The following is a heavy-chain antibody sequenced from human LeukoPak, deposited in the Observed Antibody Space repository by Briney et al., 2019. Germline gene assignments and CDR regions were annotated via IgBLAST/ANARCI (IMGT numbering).Heavy chain of an antibody. Sequence: SVKVSCKASGGTFSSHAMNWVRQAPGQGLEWMGGVIPILDITDYAQKFQGRLTITADKSTGTGYMELSSLRSEDTAVFYCARESGNYQDFFENWGQGTLVTVSS. CDR3: ARESGNYQDFFEN. CDR1: GGTFSSHA. CDR2: VIPILDIT. J-gene: IGHJ4*02. D-gene: IGHD1-26*01. V-gene: IGHV1-69*10.